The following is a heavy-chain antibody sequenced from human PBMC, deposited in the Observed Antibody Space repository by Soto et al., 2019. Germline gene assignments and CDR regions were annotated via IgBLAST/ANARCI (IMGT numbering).Heavy chain of an antibody. V-gene: IGHV3-48*02. D-gene: IGHD6-19*01. CDR3: AGGAHSGAWLIDF. Sequence: EVQLLESGGDLVPPGGSLRLSCEASGFTFGNHSMNWVRHTPGKGPEWISFISGDSTSIQYADSVGGRFTISRDNAKNSLFLDMNILKDEDTAVYYCAGGAHSGAWLIDFWGQGTLVTVSS. J-gene: IGHJ4*02. CDR2: ISGDSTSI. CDR1: GFTFGNHS.